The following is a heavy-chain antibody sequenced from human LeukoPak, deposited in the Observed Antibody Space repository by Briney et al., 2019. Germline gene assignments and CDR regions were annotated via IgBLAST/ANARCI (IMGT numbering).Heavy chain of an antibody. V-gene: IGHV3-30-3*01. CDR3: TSEGFRGYFDY. CDR1: GFTFSSYA. D-gene: IGHD3-10*01. CDR2: ISYDGSNK. J-gene: IGHJ4*02. Sequence: GGSLRLSCAASGFTFSSYAMHWVRQAPGKGLEWVAVISYDGSNKYYADSVKGRLTISRDNSKNTLYLQMNSLSVEDTAVYYCTSEGFRGYFDYWGQGTLVTVSS.